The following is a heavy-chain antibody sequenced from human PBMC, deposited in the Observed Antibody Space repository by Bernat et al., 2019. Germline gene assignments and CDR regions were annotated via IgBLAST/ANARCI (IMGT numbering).Heavy chain of an antibody. CDR2: ISGSGDSA. CDR3: AKRATSAKSVDL. Sequence: EVQLLESGGGLVEPGGSLRLSCAASGFSFSNYAMTWVRQAPGKGPEWVSAISGSGDSAYYADSVKGRFAISRDNSKKTLFLQMNSLRADDTAVYYCAKRATSAKSVDLWGRGTLVTVSS. V-gene: IGHV3-23*01. CDR1: GFSFSNYA. J-gene: IGHJ2*01. D-gene: IGHD1-26*01.